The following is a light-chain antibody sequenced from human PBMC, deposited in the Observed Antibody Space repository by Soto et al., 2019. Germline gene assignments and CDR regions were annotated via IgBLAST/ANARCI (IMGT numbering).Light chain of an antibody. CDR2: GAS. V-gene: IGKV3-15*01. CDR3: QQCNNWWT. CDR1: QSVDSN. J-gene: IGKJ1*01. Sequence: EILMTQSPATLSVSPGERATLSCRASQSVDSNLAWYQQKPGQAPRLLIYGASTRATGISARFSGSGSGTEFTLTISSLQSEDFGVYYCQQCNNWWTFGQGTKVDIK.